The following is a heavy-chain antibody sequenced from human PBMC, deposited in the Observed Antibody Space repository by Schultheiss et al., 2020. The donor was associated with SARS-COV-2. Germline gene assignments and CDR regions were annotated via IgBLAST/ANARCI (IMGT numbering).Heavy chain of an antibody. J-gene: IGHJ2*01. D-gene: IGHD2-2*01. CDR2: ISSSSSYT. CDR3: ARDRVVVVPAAISNWYFDL. V-gene: IGHV3-11*06. CDR1: GFTFSDYY. Sequence: SCAASGFTFSDYYMSWIRQAPGKGLEWVSYISSSSSYTNYADSVKGRFTISRDNAKNSLYLQMNSLRAEDTAVYYCARDRVVVVPAAISNWYFDLWGRGTLVTVSS.